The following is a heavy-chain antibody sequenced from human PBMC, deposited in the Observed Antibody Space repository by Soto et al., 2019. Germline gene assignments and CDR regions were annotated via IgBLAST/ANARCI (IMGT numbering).Heavy chain of an antibody. Sequence: EVQLLESGGGLVQPGGSLRLSCAVSGFSCSTYGVTWVRQAPGKGLEWVSGVSGGSGVTHYADSVKGRFTITGDNSKNTVYLHMNSLRVEDTAVYYCAKWNGYGDYWGQGTLVTVSS. CDR3: AKWNGYGDY. CDR1: GFSCSTYG. V-gene: IGHV3-23*01. CDR2: VSGGSGVT. D-gene: IGHD1-1*01. J-gene: IGHJ4*02.